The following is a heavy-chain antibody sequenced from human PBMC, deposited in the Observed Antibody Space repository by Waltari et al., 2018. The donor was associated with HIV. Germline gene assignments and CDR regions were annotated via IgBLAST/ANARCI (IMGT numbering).Heavy chain of an antibody. CDR3: ARAGPGEVPYYYYGMDV. Sequence: QVQLQESGPGLVKPSQTLSLTCTVSGGSIRSSGYAWSWIRQPPGKGLEWIGYIYYSGSTHYNPSLKSRVTISADTSKNQFSLRLSSVTAADTAVYYGARAGPGEVPYYYYGMDVWGQGTTVTVSS. CDR1: GGSIRSSGYA. J-gene: IGHJ6*02. CDR2: IYYSGST. V-gene: IGHV4-31*03. D-gene: IGHD3-10*01.